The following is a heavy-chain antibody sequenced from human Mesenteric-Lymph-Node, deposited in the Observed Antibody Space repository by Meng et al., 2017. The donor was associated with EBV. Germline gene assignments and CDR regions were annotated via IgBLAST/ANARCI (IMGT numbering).Heavy chain of an antibody. CDR1: VCSVSGGSYT. D-gene: IGHD1-26*01. CDR3: ARLDRWELLRGLVY. Sequence: DCVPGPVKPSETLSLPAPLAVCSVSGGSYTWSWIRQPQGQGLAWIGYILYSGSNTYTPSLKRRVTIAVDTSKNQFSLKLRSVTAADTAVYYCARLDRWELLRGLVYWGQGTLVTVSS. CDR2: ILYSGSN. J-gene: IGHJ4*02. V-gene: IGHV4-61*01.